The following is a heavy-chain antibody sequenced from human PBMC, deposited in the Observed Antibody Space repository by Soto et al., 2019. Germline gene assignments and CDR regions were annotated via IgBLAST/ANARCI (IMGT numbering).Heavy chain of an antibody. D-gene: IGHD4-4*01. CDR2: IYHRGTS. CDR3: AGLQFYYYFAMDV. V-gene: IGHV4-39*01. Sequence: PSETLSLTCTVSGGAGSSSSYYWGWIRQPPWKGLEWIGNIYHRGTSYYNPSVKSRVTISVDTSKNQFSLKLTSLTAADTAVYYRAGLQFYYYFAMDVWGQGTTVTVSS. CDR1: GGAGSSSSYY. J-gene: IGHJ6*02.